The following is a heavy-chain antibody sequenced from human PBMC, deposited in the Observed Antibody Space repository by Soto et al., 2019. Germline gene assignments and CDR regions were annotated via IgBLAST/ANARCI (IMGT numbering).Heavy chain of an antibody. CDR3: ARDKLFGGYYNYGMDV. CDR2: ISGYNGDT. V-gene: IGHV1-18*01. D-gene: IGHD3-10*01. J-gene: IGHJ6*01. CDR1: GYTFTSYG. Sequence: QVQLVQSGAEVKKPGASVKLSCKASGYTFTSYGVTWVRQAPGQGLEWMGWISGYNGDTNYAQKVQGRVTMTTDTSTSTAHMELRSLRSDDTAIYYCARDKLFGGYYNYGMDVWGQGTTVTVSS.